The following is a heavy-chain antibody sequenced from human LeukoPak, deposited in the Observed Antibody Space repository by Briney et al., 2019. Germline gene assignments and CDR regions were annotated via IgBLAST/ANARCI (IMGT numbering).Heavy chain of an antibody. CDR3: AKDGYYDSSGYYPYYFDY. J-gene: IGHJ4*02. V-gene: IGHV3-43*02. D-gene: IGHD3-22*01. CDR1: GFTSDDYA. CDR2: IRGDGGGT. Sequence: PGGSLRLSCAASGFTSDDYAMHWVRQTPGKGLEWVSLIRGDGGGTYYADSVKGRFTISRDNSKNSLYLQMNSLRTEDTALYYCAKDGYYDSSGYYPYYFDYWGQGTLVTVSS.